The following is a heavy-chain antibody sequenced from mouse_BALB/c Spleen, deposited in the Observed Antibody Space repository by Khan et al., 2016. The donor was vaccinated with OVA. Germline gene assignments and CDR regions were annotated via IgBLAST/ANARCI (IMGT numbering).Heavy chain of an antibody. J-gene: IGHJ4*01. V-gene: IGHV5-17*02. CDR2: ISSGSSTI. CDR1: GFTFSSFG. Sequence: EVELVESGGGLVQPGGSRKLSCAASGFTFSSFGMHWVRQAPEKGLEWVAFISSGSSTIYYADTVKGRFTISRDDPKNTPFLQMNSLRSEDTAMYYCARREGLDAMDYWGQGTSVTVSS. CDR3: ARREGLDAMDY. D-gene: IGHD3-3*01.